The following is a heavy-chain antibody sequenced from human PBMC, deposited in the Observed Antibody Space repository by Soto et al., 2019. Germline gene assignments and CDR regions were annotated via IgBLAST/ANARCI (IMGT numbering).Heavy chain of an antibody. J-gene: IGHJ6*02. CDR3: TTQYGSGSLFSPYYYYGMDV. D-gene: IGHD3-10*01. CDR1: GFTFSNYW. CDR2: LNIDGSTR. V-gene: IGHV3-15*06. Sequence: GGSLRLCCSASGFTFSNYWRRWVRQGPGKGLVWVARLNIDGSTRNYADSVKGRFTISRDDSKNTLYLQMNSLKTEDTAVYYCTTQYGSGSLFSPYYYYGMDVWGQGTTVTVS.